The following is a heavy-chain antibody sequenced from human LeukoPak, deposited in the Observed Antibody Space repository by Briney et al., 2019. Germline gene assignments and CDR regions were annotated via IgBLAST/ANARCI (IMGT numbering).Heavy chain of an antibody. CDR3: ARDGDSSSYAFDI. D-gene: IGHD6-6*01. J-gene: IGHJ3*02. V-gene: IGHV4-59*01. CDR1: GGSISDYY. CDR2: IYYSGST. Sequence: SETLSLTCTISGGSISDYYWSWIRQPPGKGLEWIGYIYYSGSTNYNPSLKSRVTISMDTSKNQFSLKLSSVTAADTAVYYCARDGDSSSYAFDIWGQGTMVTVPS.